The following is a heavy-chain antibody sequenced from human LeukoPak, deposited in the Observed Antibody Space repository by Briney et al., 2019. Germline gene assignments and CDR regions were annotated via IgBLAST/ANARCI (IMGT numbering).Heavy chain of an antibody. CDR3: ARCSSRSGGSCFYFDY. D-gene: IGHD2-15*01. CDR1: GGSISSYY. Sequence: PSETLSLTCTVFGGSISSYYWSWIRQPPGKGLEWIGYIYYSGSTNYNPSLKSRVTISVDTSKNQFSLKLSSVTAADTAVYYCARCSSRSGGSCFYFDYWGQGTLVTVSS. V-gene: IGHV4-59*01. CDR2: IYYSGST. J-gene: IGHJ4*02.